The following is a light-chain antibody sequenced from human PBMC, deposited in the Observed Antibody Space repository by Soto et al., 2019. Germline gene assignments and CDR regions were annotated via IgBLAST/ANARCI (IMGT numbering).Light chain of an antibody. J-gene: IGLJ3*02. CDR1: SSDVGSYNL. CDR2: EGS. V-gene: IGLV2-23*03. CDR3: CSYAGSSTFGV. Sequence: QSALTQPASVSGSPGQSITISCTGTSSDVGSYNLVSWYQQHPGKAPKLMIYEGSKRPSGVSNRFSGSKSGNTASLTISGLPAEDEADYYCCSYAGSSTFGVFGGGTPLTVL.